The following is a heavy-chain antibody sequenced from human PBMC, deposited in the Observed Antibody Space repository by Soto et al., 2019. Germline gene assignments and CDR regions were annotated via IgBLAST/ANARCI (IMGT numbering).Heavy chain of an antibody. J-gene: IGHJ4*02. CDR1: GYTFTSHG. V-gene: IGHV1-18*01. CDR3: AREMWTRSGPQNFFDY. D-gene: IGHD6-25*01. CDR2: ISPNRGDT. Sequence: QVQLVQSEGEVRQPGASVKVSCKASGYTFTSHGIIWVRQAPGQGLEWMGYISPNRGDTRYAPNLQGRVTMTTDTSTTTAYMELRSLTSDDTAVYYCAREMWTRSGPQNFFDYWGLGALVTVSS.